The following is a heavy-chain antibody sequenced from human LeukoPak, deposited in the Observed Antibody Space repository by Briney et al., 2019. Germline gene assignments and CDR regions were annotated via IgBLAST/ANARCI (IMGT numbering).Heavy chain of an antibody. CDR3: ARAQRSSSSNYYCGMDV. CDR1: GFTFSSYA. V-gene: IGHV3-30-3*01. J-gene: IGHJ6*02. Sequence: GRSLRLSCAASGFTFSSYAMHWVRQAPGKGLEWVAVISYDGSNKYYADSVKGRFTISRDNSKNTLYLQMNSLRAEDTAVYYCARAQRSSSSNYYCGMDVWGQGTTVTVSS. D-gene: IGHD6-6*01. CDR2: ISYDGSNK.